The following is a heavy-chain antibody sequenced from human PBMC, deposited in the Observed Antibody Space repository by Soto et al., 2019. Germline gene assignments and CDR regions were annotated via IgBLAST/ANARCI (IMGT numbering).Heavy chain of an antibody. J-gene: IGHJ4*02. V-gene: IGHV3-23*05. Sequence: GGSLRLSCTASGLPHSSFAMMWVRQAPGKGLERVSGIYGSGRGIEYADSVKGRFTISRDNSKNTVYLQMTDLRADDTAVYYCAKDAVYNDALWLMDHWGQGTQVTVSS. CDR1: GLPHSSFA. CDR3: AKDAVYNDALWLMDH. D-gene: IGHD2-21*01. CDR2: IYGSGRGI.